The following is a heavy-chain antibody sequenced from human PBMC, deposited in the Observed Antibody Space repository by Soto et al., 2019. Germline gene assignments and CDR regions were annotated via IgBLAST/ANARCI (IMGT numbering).Heavy chain of an antibody. Sequence: EVQLVESGGGLVQPGRSLRLSCAASGFSFDGYAMNWVRQPPGKGLEWVSGISWNSGNIDYADSVKGRFTISGDNAKNSLYLQMNSLRAEDTALYYCVKASTDSSSQGWFDPWGQGTMVTVSS. CDR3: VKASTDSSSQGWFDP. CDR1: GFSFDGYA. V-gene: IGHV3-9*01. D-gene: IGHD6-6*01. CDR2: ISWNSGNI. J-gene: IGHJ5*02.